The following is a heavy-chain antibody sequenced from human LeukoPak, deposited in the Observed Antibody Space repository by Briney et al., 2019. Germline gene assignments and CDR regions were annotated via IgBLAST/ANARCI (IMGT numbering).Heavy chain of an antibody. V-gene: IGHV4-38-2*02. D-gene: IGHD2-15*01. CDR2: IYHSGST. CDR1: GYSISSGNY. J-gene: IGHJ4*02. CDR3: AREYCSGGSCEKDY. Sequence: SETLSLTCTVSGYSISSGNYWGWIRQPPGKGLEWIGSIYHSGSTYYNPSLKSRVTISVDTSKNQFSLKLSSVTAADTAVYYCAREYCSGGSCEKDYWGQGTLVTVSS.